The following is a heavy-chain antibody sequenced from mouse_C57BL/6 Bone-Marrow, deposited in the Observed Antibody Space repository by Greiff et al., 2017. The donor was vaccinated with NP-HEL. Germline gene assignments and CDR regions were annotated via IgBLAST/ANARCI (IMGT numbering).Heavy chain of an antibody. CDR3: ARGYGSSLWYFDV. CDR2: ISDGGSYT. CDR1: GFTFSSYA. J-gene: IGHJ1*03. V-gene: IGHV5-4*03. D-gene: IGHD1-1*01. Sequence: EVKLVESGGGLVKPGGSLKLSCAASGFTFSSYAMSWVRQTPEKRLEWVGTISDGGSYTYYPDNVKGRFTISRDNAKNNLYLQMSHLKSEDTAMYYCARGYGSSLWYFDVWGTGTTVTVSS.